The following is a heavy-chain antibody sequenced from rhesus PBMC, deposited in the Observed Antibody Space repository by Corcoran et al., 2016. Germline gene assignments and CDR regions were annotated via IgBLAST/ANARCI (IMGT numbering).Heavy chain of an antibody. CDR1: GYSISCVYD. CDR3: ARDHSSWSKGFGLDS. CDR2: MVGRKGSN. J-gene: IGHJ6*01. Sequence: QVQLQESGPGLVKPSETLSLTCAVSGYSISCVYDWSWIRQPPGKGLEWMGYMVGRKGSNNYTPSLKSRVTSSKDTSKNQFSLKLSSVTAADTAVYYCARDHSSWSKGFGLDSWGQGVVVTVSS. D-gene: IGHD6-13*01. V-gene: IGHV4-127*01.